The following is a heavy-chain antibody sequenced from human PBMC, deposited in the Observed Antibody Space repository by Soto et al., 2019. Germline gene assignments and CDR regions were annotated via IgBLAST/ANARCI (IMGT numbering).Heavy chain of an antibody. CDR3: GKDAGGRGNGAFDI. J-gene: IGHJ3*02. V-gene: IGHV4-59*01. Sequence: PSETLSLTCTVSGGSINSYYWSWIRQPPGKGLEWIGYIYYSGSTKYNPSLKSRVTISKDTSKNQFSLKLSSVTAADTAMYYCGKDAGGRGNGAFDIWGQGTMLTVSS. CDR1: GGSINSYY. CDR2: IYYSGST. D-gene: IGHD3-16*01.